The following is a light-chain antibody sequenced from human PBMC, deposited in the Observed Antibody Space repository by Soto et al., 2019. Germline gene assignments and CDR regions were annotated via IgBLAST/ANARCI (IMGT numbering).Light chain of an antibody. J-gene: IGKJ4*01. Sequence: EIVLTQSPATLSLSPGERATLSCRASQSVSSYLAWYQQKPGQAPRLLIFDASNRATGIPPRFSGGGSGTEFTLTISSLEPEDSAVYYCQQRSNWPLTFGGGTKVEIK. V-gene: IGKV3-11*01. CDR1: QSVSSY. CDR2: DAS. CDR3: QQRSNWPLT.